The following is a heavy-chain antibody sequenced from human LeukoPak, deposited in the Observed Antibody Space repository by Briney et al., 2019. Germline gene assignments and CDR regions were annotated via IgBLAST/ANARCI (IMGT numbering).Heavy chain of an antibody. J-gene: IGHJ3*02. V-gene: IGHV3-9*01. Sequence: PGGSLRPSCAASGFTFDDYAMHWVRQAPGKGLEWVSGISWNSGNIDSADSVKGRFTISRDSAKNSLYLQMNSLRAEDTAFYYCVKDTYYDFWSGAFDIWGLGTMVTVSS. CDR1: GFTFDDYA. CDR2: ISWNSGNI. D-gene: IGHD3-3*01. CDR3: VKDTYYDFWSGAFDI.